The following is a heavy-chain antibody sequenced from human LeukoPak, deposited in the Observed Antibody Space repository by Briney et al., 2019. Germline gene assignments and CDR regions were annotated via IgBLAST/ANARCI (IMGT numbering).Heavy chain of an antibody. CDR2: IIPIFGTA. CDR3: ARTLFTLSLGLADPATWKTYDY. J-gene: IGHJ4*02. D-gene: IGHD2-15*01. Sequence: VASVKVSCKASGGTFSSYAISGVRQASGQGLEWMGRIIPIFGTANYAQKFKGVVTIPTDESTSTAYMELTSLTSDDTALYYCARTLFTLSLGLADPATWKTYDYWGQGTLVAVSS. V-gene: IGHV1-69*05. CDR1: GGTFSSYA.